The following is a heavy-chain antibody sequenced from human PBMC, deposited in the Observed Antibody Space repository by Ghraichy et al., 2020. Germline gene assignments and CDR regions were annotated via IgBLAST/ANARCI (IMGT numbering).Heavy chain of an antibody. V-gene: IGHV4-59*09. J-gene: IGHJ4*02. Sequence: WIGYIYDSGSTDYNPSLKSRVTIAADTSTNQFSLKLRSVTAADTAVYYCARGRIVGGTGYYFDNWGQGNLVTVSS. D-gene: IGHD1-26*01. CDR2: IYDSGST. CDR3: ARGRIVGGTGYYFDN.